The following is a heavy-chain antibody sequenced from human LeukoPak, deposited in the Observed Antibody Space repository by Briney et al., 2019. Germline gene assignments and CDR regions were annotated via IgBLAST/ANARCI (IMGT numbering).Heavy chain of an antibody. CDR1: GFTFSSYG. CDR3: ARPETNDYGDFHY. CDR2: IWYDGGDK. J-gene: IGHJ4*02. D-gene: IGHD4-17*01. V-gene: IGHV3-33*01. Sequence: AGRSLRLSCAASGFTFSSYGMHWVRQAPGKGLEWVAVIWYDGGDKYYTDSVKGRFTISRDNSKNTLYLQMNSLRAEDTAVYYCARPETNDYGDFHYWGQGTLVTVSS.